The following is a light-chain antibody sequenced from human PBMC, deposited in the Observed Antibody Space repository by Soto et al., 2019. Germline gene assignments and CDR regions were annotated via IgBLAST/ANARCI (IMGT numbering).Light chain of an antibody. J-gene: IGLJ3*02. CDR3: SSFTSSSPRV. V-gene: IGLV2-14*01. CDR2: EVS. Sequence: QSALTQPASVSGSPGQSITISCTGTSSDVGGYKFVSWYQQHPGKAPKLMIYEVSNRPSGVSNRFSGSKSGNTASLTISGLHAEDEADYYCSSFTSSSPRVFGGGTKLTVL. CDR1: SSDVGGYKF.